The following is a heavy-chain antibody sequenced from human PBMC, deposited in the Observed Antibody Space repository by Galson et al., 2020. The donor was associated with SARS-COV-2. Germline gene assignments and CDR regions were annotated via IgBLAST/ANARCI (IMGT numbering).Heavy chain of an antibody. V-gene: IGHV1-2*06. J-gene: IGHJ4*02. D-gene: IGHD6-19*01. Sequence: ASVKVSCKASGYTFTGYYMHWVRQAPGQGLEWMGRINPNSGGTNYAQKFQGRVTMTRDTSISTAYMELSRLRSDDTAVYYCARGRQPLTIYGYSSGWYAYWGQGTLVTVSS. CDR1: GYTFTGYY. CDR3: ARGRQPLTIYGYSSGWYAY. CDR2: INPNSGGT.